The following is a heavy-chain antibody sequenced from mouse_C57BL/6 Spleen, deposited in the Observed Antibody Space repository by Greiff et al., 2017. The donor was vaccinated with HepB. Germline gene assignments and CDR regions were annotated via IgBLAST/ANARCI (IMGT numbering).Heavy chain of an antibody. D-gene: IGHD2-5*01. CDR2: IYPGDGDT. CDR3: ARPRGYSNPAMDY. Sequence: VQLQQSGAELVKPGASVKISCKASGYAFSSYWMNWVKQRPGKGLEWIGQIYPGDGDTNYNGKFKGKATLTADKSSSTAYMQLSSLTSEDSAIYFCARPRGYSNPAMDYWGQGTSVTVSS. V-gene: IGHV1-80*01. CDR1: GYAFSSYW. J-gene: IGHJ4*01.